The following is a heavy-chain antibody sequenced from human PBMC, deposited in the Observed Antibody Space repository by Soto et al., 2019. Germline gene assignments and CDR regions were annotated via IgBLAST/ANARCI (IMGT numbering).Heavy chain of an antibody. V-gene: IGHV4-4*02. CDR1: GGSITNTKW. CDR2: ISRREGS. Sequence: QVQLQESGPGLVKPSGTLSLSCAVSGGSITNTKWWTWVRQAPGKGLEWIVEISRREGSTYNPSLKGRVAMSLETSNNQFSLRLSSVTAADTAVYYCATQTISYTWDVWGQGTTVTVS. D-gene: IGHD1-1*01. J-gene: IGHJ6*02. CDR3: ATQTISYTWDV.